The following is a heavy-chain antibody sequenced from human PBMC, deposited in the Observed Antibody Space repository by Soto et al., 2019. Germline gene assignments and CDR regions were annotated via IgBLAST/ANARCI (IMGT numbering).Heavy chain of an antibody. CDR3: ARTYYYDSSGYSMVYYFDY. Sequence: SETLSLTCTVSGGSISSYYWSWIRQPPGKGLEWIGYIYYSGSTNYNPSLKSRVTISVDTSKNQFSLKLSSVTAADTAVYYCARTYYYDSSGYSMVYYFDYWGQGTLVTVSS. V-gene: IGHV4-59*01. CDR1: GGSISSYY. J-gene: IGHJ4*02. D-gene: IGHD3-22*01. CDR2: IYYSGST.